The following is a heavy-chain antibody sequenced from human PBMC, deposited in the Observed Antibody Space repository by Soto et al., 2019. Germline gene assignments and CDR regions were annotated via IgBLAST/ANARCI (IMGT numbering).Heavy chain of an antibody. CDR3: ARAGLRYGMDV. V-gene: IGHV4-59*01. CDR1: GGSISSYY. D-gene: IGHD4-17*01. CDR2: IYYSGST. J-gene: IGHJ6*02. Sequence: QVQLQESGPGLVKPSETLSLTCTVSGGSISSYYWSWIRQPPGKGLEWIGYIYYSGSTNYNPSLKSRVTISVDTSKNHFALKLSSVTAADTAVYYCARAGLRYGMDVWGQGTTVTVSS.